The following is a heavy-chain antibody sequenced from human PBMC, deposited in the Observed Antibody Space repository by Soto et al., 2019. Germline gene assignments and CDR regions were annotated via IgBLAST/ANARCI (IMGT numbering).Heavy chain of an antibody. D-gene: IGHD3-16*02. Sequence: QMQLLESGGGVVQPGKALRLSCAASGFAFNSHSMHWVRQAPGKGLEWLALMTSDGSSKFYADSVKGRCTISRDNSKNTLYLEMNSLRSEDTAVYYCARDRVIRYTSYELDLWGQGTLVTVSS. CDR3: ARDRVIRYTSYELDL. CDR2: MTSDGSSK. J-gene: IGHJ5*02. V-gene: IGHV3-30-3*01. CDR1: GFAFNSHS.